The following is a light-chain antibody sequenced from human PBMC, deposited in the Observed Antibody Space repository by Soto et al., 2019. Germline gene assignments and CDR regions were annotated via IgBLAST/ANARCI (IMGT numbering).Light chain of an antibody. Sequence: DIQITQSPSSLSASVGDRVTITCRDSQTISSWSAWYQQKPGKAPKLLIYKASPFNSGVQSMFSGSGSGTDFTLTISSLEPEDFAVDYCQQRSNWPFTFGPGTKVDIK. V-gene: IGKV1-5*03. CDR3: QQRSNWPFT. J-gene: IGKJ3*01. CDR2: KAS. CDR1: QTISSW.